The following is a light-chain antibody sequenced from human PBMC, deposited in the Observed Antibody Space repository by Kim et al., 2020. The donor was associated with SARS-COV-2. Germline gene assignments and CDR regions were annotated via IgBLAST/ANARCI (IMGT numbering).Light chain of an antibody. J-gene: IGKJ2*01. CDR3: QQRSNWPYT. CDR1: QDVRNY. CDR2: DAS. V-gene: IGKV3-11*01. Sequence: EIVLTQSPATLSLSPGERATLSCRASQDVRNYLVWYQQRPGQAPRLLIYDASNRATGIPARFSGSGSGTDFTLTVTSLEPEDFAVYYCQQRSNWPYTFGQGTKLEI.